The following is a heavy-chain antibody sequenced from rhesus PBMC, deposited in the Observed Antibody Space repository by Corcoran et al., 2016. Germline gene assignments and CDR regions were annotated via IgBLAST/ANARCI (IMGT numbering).Heavy chain of an antibody. J-gene: IGHJ4*01. V-gene: IGHV4S7*01. CDR1: GGSVSDSYY. Sequence: QVQLQESGPGLVKPSETLSLTCPVPGGSVSDSYYWNWIRQPPGKGLEWIGNIYGSTESTDYYPARKSRVPISKGTSKNQCSLKLNSVTAADTAVYYCALEPYYNIWTAYYTTWGQGVLVTVSS. D-gene: IGHD3-3*01. CDR2: IYGSTEST. CDR3: ALEPYYNIWTAYYTT.